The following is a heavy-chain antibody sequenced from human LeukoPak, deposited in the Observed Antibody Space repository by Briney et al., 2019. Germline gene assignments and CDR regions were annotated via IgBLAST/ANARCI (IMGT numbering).Heavy chain of an antibody. CDR2: INPNSGGT. Sequence: ASVKVSCKASGYTFTGYYMHWVRQAPGQGLEWMGWINPNSGGTNYAQKFQGWVTMTRDTSISTAYMELSRLRSEDTAVYYCARVGYSNSYDYWGQETPVTVSS. CDR3: ARVGYSNSYDY. J-gene: IGHJ4*02. CDR1: GYTFTGYY. D-gene: IGHD4-11*01. V-gene: IGHV1-2*04.